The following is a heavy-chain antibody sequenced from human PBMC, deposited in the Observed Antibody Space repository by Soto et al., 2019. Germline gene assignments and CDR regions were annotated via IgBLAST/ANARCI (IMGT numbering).Heavy chain of an antibody. J-gene: IGHJ4*02. CDR1: GFTFSSYA. CDR3: AKGYSSGWYGYFDY. CDR2: ISGSGGST. Sequence: EVQLLESGGGLVQPGGSLRRSCAASGFTFSSYAMSWVRQAPGKGLEWVSAISGSGGSTYYADSVKGRFTISRENSKNTLYLQMNSLRADDTAVYYWAKGYSSGWYGYFDYWGQGTLVTVSS. V-gene: IGHV3-23*01. D-gene: IGHD6-19*01.